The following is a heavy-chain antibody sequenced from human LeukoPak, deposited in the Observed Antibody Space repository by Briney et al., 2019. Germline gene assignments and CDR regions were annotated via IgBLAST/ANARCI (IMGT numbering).Heavy chain of an antibody. D-gene: IGHD3-3*01. Sequence: PSETLSLTCTVSGGSMSSSTYYWGWLRQPPGKGLEWIGSLYYSGSTYDNPSLKSRVTISVDTSKNQLSLKLSSVTAADTAVYYCASDPSPAYYDFRSGYFHNWFDPWGQGTLVTVSS. V-gene: IGHV4-39*01. CDR1: GGSMSSSTYY. CDR2: LYYSGST. CDR3: ASDPSPAYYDFRSGYFHNWFDP. J-gene: IGHJ5*02.